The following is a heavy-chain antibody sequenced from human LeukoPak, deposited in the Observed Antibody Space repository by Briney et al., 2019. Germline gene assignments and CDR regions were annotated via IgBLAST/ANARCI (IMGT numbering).Heavy chain of an antibody. J-gene: IGHJ4*02. D-gene: IGHD2-15*01. CDR1: GYSFTSYW. V-gene: IGHV5-10-1*01. Sequence: GESLKISCKGSGYSFTSYWIGWVRQMPGKGLEWMGRIDPSDSYTNYSPSFQGHVTISADKSISTAYLQWSSLKASDTAMYYCARRVLGGYCSGGSCYETFDYWGQGTLVTVSS. CDR3: ARRVLGGYCSGGSCYETFDY. CDR2: IDPSDSYT.